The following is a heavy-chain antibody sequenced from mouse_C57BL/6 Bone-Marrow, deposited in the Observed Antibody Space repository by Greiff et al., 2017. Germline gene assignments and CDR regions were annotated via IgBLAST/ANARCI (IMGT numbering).Heavy chain of an antibody. D-gene: IGHD2-5*01. CDR1: GYTFTSYW. Sequence: QVQLQQPGAELVKPGASVKMSCKASGYTFTSYWITWVKQRPGKGLEWIGDIYPGSGSTNYNEKFKSKATLAVDTSSSTAYMQLSSRTSEDSAVYYCARPDYSNYVYFDFWGTGTTVTVSS. V-gene: IGHV1-55*01. CDR2: IYPGSGST. CDR3: ARPDYSNYVYFDF. J-gene: IGHJ1*03.